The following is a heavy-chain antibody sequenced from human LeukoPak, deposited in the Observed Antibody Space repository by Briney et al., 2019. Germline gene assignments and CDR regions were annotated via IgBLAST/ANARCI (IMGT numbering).Heavy chain of an antibody. CDR1: GYTFSGYY. CDR3: ARGEGWNYGMDV. J-gene: IGHJ6*02. CDR2: INPNSGGA. V-gene: IGHV1-2*02. Sequence: ASVKVSCKASGYTFSGYYMHWVRQAPGQGLEWLGWINPNSGGANYAQKFQGRVTMTRDTSISTAYMEVSRLSFDDTAVYYCARGEGWNYGMDVWGQGTTVTVSS. D-gene: IGHD2-15*01.